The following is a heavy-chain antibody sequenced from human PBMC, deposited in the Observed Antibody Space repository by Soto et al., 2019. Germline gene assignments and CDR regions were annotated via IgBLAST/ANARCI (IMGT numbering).Heavy chain of an antibody. D-gene: IGHD3-10*01. CDR1: GGPISSYC. Sequence: SETLSLTCTVSGGPISSYCWSWIRQPPGKGLEWIGEINHSGSTNYNPSLKSRVTISVDTSKNQFSLKLSSVTAADTAVYYCARGRRQYYYGSGSYNWFDPWGQGTLVTVSS. J-gene: IGHJ5*02. CDR2: INHSGST. CDR3: ARGRRQYYYGSGSYNWFDP. V-gene: IGHV4-34*01.